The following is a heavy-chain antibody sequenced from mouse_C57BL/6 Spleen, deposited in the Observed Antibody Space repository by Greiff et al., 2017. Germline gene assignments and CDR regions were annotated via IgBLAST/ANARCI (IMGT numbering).Heavy chain of an antibody. J-gene: IGHJ2*01. CDR3: ARPYDYGGPHYFDY. Sequence: VQLQESGAELVQPGASVKMSCKASGYTFTSYWITWVKQRPGQGLVWIGDIYPGSGSTNYNEKFQSKATLTVDTSSSTAYMQLSSLTSEDSAVYSCARPYDYGGPHYFDYWGQGTTLTVSS. V-gene: IGHV1-55*01. CDR2: IYPGSGST. D-gene: IGHD2-4*01. CDR1: GYTFTSYW.